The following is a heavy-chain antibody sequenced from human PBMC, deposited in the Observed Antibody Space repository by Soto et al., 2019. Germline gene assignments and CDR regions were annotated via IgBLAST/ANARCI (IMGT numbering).Heavy chain of an antibody. CDR2: IYYSGSP. CDR1: GGSISSSSYY. D-gene: IGHD3-9*01. J-gene: IGHJ4*02. CDR3: ASPEADWSSLED. Sequence: QLQLQESGPGLVKPSETLSLTCTVSGGSISSSSYYWGWIRQPPGKGLEWIGCIYYSGSPYYNPSLKSRLTISVDTPKHQFSLKLRSVTAADPAVYYCASPEADWSSLEDWGQGTLVTVSS. V-gene: IGHV4-39*01.